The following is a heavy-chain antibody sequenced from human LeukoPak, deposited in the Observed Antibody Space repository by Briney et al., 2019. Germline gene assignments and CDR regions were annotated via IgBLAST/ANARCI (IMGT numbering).Heavy chain of an antibody. CDR3: ARSGVVVAATVNGGWFDP. D-gene: IGHD2-15*01. Sequence: ASVKVSCKASGYTFTDYYVHWVRQAPGQGLEWMGWINPNSGGTNYAQKFQGRVTMTRDTSVSTAYMELSRLTSDDTAVYYCARSGVVVAATVNGGWFDPWGQGTLVTVSP. CDR1: GYTFTDYY. CDR2: INPNSGGT. V-gene: IGHV1-2*02. J-gene: IGHJ5*02.